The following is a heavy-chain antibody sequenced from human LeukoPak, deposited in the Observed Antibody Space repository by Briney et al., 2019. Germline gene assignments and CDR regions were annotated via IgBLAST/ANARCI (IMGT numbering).Heavy chain of an antibody. J-gene: IGHJ4*02. CDR1: GYNFASYW. Sequence: GESLKISFKDFGYNFASYWIGWVRQMPGKGLEWMGIVYPGDSATRYSPSFHGHVTISADKSISTAYLQWSSLKASDTAMYYCARRPNMVGASFDSWGQGTLVTVSS. V-gene: IGHV5-51*01. D-gene: IGHD1-26*01. CDR2: VYPGDSAT. CDR3: ARRPNMVGASFDS.